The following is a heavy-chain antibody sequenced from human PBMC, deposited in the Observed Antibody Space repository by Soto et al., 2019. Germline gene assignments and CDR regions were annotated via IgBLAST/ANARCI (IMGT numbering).Heavy chain of an antibody. J-gene: IGHJ4*02. Sequence: QLQLQESGPGLVKPSETLSLTCTVSGGSISSSRYYWGWIRQPPGKGLEWIGSIYYSGSTYYNPSLKSRVTKSVDKSKTQFSLKLSSVTAADTAVYYCARLEGLATISYYFDYWGQGTLVTVSS. V-gene: IGHV4-39*01. D-gene: IGHD3-9*01. CDR2: IYYSGST. CDR3: ARLEGLATISYYFDY. CDR1: GGSISSSRYY.